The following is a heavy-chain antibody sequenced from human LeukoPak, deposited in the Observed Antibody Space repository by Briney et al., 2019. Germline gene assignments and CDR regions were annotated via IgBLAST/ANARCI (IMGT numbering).Heavy chain of an antibody. J-gene: IGHJ4*02. CDR2: INAGNGNT. D-gene: IGHD1-26*01. Sequence: ASVKVPCKASGYTFTSYAMHWVRQAPGQRLEWMGWINAGNGNTKYSQKFQGRVTITRDTSASTAYMELSSLRSEDTAVYYCARGLLYSGSYYFLGYWGQGTLVTVSS. V-gene: IGHV1-3*01. CDR3: ARGLLYSGSYYFLGY. CDR1: GYTFTSYA.